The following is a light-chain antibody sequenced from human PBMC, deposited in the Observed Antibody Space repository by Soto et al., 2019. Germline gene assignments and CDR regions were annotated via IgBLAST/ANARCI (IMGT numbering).Light chain of an antibody. V-gene: IGKV3-20*01. CDR2: QTS. J-gene: IGKJ2*01. CDR3: HHYGSTPYI. Sequence: DIVLTQAPDNLSLSPGDSATLSCRVSQSIAWNTLAWFQQKPGQAPRLLIYQTSVRAAGIPDRFSGSGSGTDFTLAISRLEPEDFAVFYCHHYGSTPYIFGQGTKLELK. CDR1: QSIAWNT.